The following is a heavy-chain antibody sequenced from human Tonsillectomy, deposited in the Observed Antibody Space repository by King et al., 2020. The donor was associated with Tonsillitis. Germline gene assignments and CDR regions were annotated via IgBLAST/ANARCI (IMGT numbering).Heavy chain of an antibody. CDR3: ARDLSYGDYFDY. V-gene: IGHV4-59*01. Sequence: VQLQESGPGLVKPSETLSLTCTVSGGSISSYYWSWLRQPPGKGLEWIGYIYYSGSTNYNPSLKSRVTISVDTSKNQFSLKLSSVTAADTAVYYCARDLSYGDYFDYWGQGTLVTVSS. CDR1: GGSISSYY. CDR2: IYYSGST. J-gene: IGHJ4*02. D-gene: IGHD4-17*01.